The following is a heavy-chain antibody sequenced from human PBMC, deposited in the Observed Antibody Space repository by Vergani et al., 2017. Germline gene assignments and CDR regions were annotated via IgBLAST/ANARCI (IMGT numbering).Heavy chain of an antibody. CDR3: ARLDNDSSGYYLYYFDY. Sequence: QVQLVQSGAEVKKPGSSVKVSCKASGGTFSSYAISWVRQAPGQGLEWMGWINPNSGGTNYAQKFQGRVTMTRDTSISTAYMELSRLRSDDTAVYYCARLDNDSSGYYLYYFDYWGQGTLVTVSS. CDR2: INPNSGGT. J-gene: IGHJ4*02. CDR1: GGTFSSYA. D-gene: IGHD3-22*01. V-gene: IGHV1-2*02.